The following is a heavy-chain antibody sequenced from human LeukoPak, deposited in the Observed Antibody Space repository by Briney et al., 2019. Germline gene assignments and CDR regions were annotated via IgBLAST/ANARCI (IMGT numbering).Heavy chain of an antibody. CDR1: DESFSFYY. V-gene: IGHV4-34*12. J-gene: IGHJ1*01. D-gene: IGHD3-10*01. CDR3: ARVIGTMVRGVIMAEYFQH. CDR2: IIQSGST. Sequence: SETLSLTCAVYDESFSFYYWSWIRQTPGKGLEWIGEIIQSGSTTYNPSLQSRVTISVDPSKKQFSLKLSSVTAADTAVYYCARVIGTMVRGVIMAEYFQHWGQGTLVTVSS.